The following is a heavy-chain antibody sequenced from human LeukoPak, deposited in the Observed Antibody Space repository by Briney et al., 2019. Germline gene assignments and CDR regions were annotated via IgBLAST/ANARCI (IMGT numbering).Heavy chain of an antibody. CDR1: GFTFSSYG. CDR3: AKDRVDGSGWYPDY. J-gene: IGHJ4*02. Sequence: GGSLRLSCAASGFTFSSYGMHWVRQAPGKGLEWVAFIRYDGSNKYYADSVKGRFTISRDNSKDTLYLQMNSLRAEDTAVYYCAKDRVDGSGWYPDYWGQRTLVTVSS. CDR2: IRYDGSNK. V-gene: IGHV3-30*02. D-gene: IGHD6-19*01.